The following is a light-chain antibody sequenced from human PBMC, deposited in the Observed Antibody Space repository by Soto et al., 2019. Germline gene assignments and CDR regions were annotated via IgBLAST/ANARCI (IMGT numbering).Light chain of an antibody. V-gene: IGKV1-39*01. CDR1: QSIRTY. Sequence: DIQMTQSPSSLSASVGDRVTITCRAGQSIRTYLNWYQQKPGKAPKFLIYAASTLQSGVPSRFSGSGSGTDFTLTISSLQPEDFATYYCQQTYSNPRTFGQGTKVDIK. CDR3: QQTYSNPRT. CDR2: AAS. J-gene: IGKJ1*01.